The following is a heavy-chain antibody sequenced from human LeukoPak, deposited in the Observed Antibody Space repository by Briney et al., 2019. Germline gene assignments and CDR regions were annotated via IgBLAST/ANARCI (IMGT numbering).Heavy chain of an antibody. CDR2: ISYDGSNK. CDR3: AKDLGSSNDY. J-gene: IGHJ4*02. D-gene: IGHD6-13*01. V-gene: IGHV3-30*18. Sequence: GVSLRLSCAASGFTFSSYGMHWVRQGPGKGLEWVAVISYDGSNKYYADSVNGRFTISRDNSKNKLYLQMNSLRAEDTAVYYCAKDLGSSNDYWGQGTLVTVSS. CDR1: GFTFSSYG.